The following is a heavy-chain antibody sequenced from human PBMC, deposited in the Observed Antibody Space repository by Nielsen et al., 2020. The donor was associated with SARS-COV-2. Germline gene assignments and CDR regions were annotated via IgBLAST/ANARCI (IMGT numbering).Heavy chain of an antibody. J-gene: IGHJ4*02. CDR2: ISGSGGST. D-gene: IGHD1-26*01. Sequence: GGSLRLSCAASGFTFSSYAMSWVRQAPGKGLEWVSAISGSGGSTYYADSVKGRFTISRDNSKNTLYLQMNSLRAEDTAVYYCARDRRGIVGATGAYYFDYWGQGTLVTVSS. V-gene: IGHV3-23*01. CDR1: GFTFSSYA. CDR3: ARDRRGIVGATGAYYFDY.